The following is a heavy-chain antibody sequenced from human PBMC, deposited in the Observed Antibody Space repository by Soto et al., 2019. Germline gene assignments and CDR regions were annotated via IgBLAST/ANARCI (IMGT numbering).Heavy chain of an antibody. CDR1: GGSISSGGYY. CDR3: ASSGSYTFDY. D-gene: IGHD3-10*01. Sequence: QVQLQESGPGLVKPSQTLSLTCTVSGGSISSGGYYWSWIRQHPGKGLEWIGYIYYSGSTYYNPSLNSRVTISVDTSKNQFALKLSSVTPAHTAVYYCASSGSYTFDYWGQGTLVTVSS. V-gene: IGHV4-31*03. J-gene: IGHJ4*02. CDR2: IYYSGST.